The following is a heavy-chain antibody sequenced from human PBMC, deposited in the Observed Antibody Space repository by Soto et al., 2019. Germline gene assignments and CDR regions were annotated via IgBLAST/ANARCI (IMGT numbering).Heavy chain of an antibody. V-gene: IGHV3-53*02. CDR1: GFTVSSND. Sequence: EVQLVETGGGLIQPGGSLRLSCAASGFTVSSNDMSWVRQAPGKGLEWVSVIYSGGSTYYADSVKGRFTISRDNSKNTLYLQMNSLRAEDTAVYYCAREARYSSSWEGNYWGQGTLVTVSS. J-gene: IGHJ4*02. D-gene: IGHD6-13*01. CDR3: AREARYSSSWEGNY. CDR2: IYSGGST.